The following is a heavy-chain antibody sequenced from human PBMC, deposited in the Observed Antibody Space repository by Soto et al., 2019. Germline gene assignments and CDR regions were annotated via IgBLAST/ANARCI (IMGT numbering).Heavy chain of an antibody. CDR1: GYTFTTYA. V-gene: IGHV1-3*01. CDR2: INAGNGKT. Sequence: GASVKVSCKASGYTFTTYAMHWVRQAPGQRLEWMGWINAGNGKTKYSQKFQGRVTITRDTSASTAYMELSSLRSEDTAVYYCARAVAVPADFDYWGQGTLVTVSS. CDR3: ARAVAVPADFDY. J-gene: IGHJ4*02. D-gene: IGHD6-19*01.